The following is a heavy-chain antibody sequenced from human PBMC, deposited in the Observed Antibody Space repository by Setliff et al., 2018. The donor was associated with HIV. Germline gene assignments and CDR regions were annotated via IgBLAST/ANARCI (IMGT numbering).Heavy chain of an antibody. D-gene: IGHD1-7*01. CDR3: GRSTGTQYYYYYVDV. Sequence: SETLSLTCTVSGDPIRSHYWSWIRQPPGKGLEWIGYIYYSGSTDYNPSLKSRATISVDTSKNQFSQKLSSVTAADTAVYYCGRSTGTQYYYYYVDVWGKGTTVTVSS. V-gene: IGHV4-59*08. CDR2: IYYSGST. CDR1: GDPIRSHY. J-gene: IGHJ6*03.